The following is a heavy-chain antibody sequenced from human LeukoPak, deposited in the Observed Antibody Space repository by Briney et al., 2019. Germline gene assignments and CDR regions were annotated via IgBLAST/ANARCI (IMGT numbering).Heavy chain of an antibody. CDR2: INPDGRDT. CDR1: GFSFSKYW. V-gene: IGHV3-7*01. D-gene: IGHD2-21*02. J-gene: IGHJ1*01. Sequence: TGGSLRLSCAASGFSFSKYWMNWVRQAPGKGLEWVAHINPDGRDTYYVDSVKGRFTISRDNAQNSMYLQMNSLRVEDTAVYYCTSWGDTTAEYFQRWGQGTLVTVSS. CDR3: TSWGDTTAEYFQR.